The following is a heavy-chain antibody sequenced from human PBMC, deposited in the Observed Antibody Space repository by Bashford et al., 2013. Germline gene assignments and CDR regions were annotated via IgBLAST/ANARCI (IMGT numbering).Heavy chain of an antibody. J-gene: IGHJ4*02. CDR2: INPFNGNK. D-gene: IGHD6-19*01. CDR3: ARGVPWDVSGWFFDY. CDR1: GYTFLNYG. V-gene: IGHV1-18*01. Sequence: VASVKVSCEASGYTFLNYGINWVRQAPGQGLEWVGWINPFNGNKNVLLKLYHRITLTTDKSTNTAYMELRSLTYDDTAVYYCARGVPWDVSGWFFDYWGQGTLVTVSS.